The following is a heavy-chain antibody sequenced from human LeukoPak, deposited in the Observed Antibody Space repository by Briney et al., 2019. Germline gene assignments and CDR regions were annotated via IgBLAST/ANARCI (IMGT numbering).Heavy chain of an antibody. CDR2: ISYDGSNK. J-gene: IGHJ5*02. V-gene: IGHV3-30*04. CDR1: GFTYSSYA. D-gene: IGHD3-10*01. Sequence: GGSLRLSCAASGFTYSSYAMHWVRQVPGKGLEWVAVISYDGSNKYYADSVKGRFTISRDNSKNTLYLQMNSLRAEDTAVYYCAREGITMVREIDPWGQGTLVTVSS. CDR3: AREGITMVREIDP.